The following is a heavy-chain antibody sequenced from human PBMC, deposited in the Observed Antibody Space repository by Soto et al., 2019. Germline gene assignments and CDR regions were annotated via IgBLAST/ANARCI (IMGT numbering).Heavy chain of an antibody. V-gene: IGHV4-59*01. CDR1: GDSMSNYY. CDR3: ARASFTTIAMDV. J-gene: IGHJ6*02. D-gene: IGHD1-26*01. Sequence: SETLSLTCNVSGDSMSNYYWTWIRQPPGKGLGWIGYIYYTGTTNYNTFLKSRVTISLDTSKNQFSLKLTSVTAADTAVYYCARASFTTIAMDVWGQGTTVTVSS. CDR2: IYYTGTT.